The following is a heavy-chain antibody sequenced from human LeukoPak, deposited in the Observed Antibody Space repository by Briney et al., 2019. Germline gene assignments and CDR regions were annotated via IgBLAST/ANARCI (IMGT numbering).Heavy chain of an antibody. CDR1: GGSITSYY. V-gene: IGHV4-59*01. J-gene: IGHJ3*02. CDR3: ARATKRQLLGAFDI. CDR2: IYYSGSA. D-gene: IGHD1-1*01. Sequence: PSETLSLTCTVSGGSITSYYWSWIRQPPGKGLEWIGYIYYSGSANYNPSLKSRVTISVDTSKNQLSLKLSSVTAADTAVYYCARATKRQLLGAFDIWGQGTMVTVSS.